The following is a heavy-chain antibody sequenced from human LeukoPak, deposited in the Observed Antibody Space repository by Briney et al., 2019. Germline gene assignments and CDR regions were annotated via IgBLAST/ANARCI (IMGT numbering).Heavy chain of an antibody. CDR1: GFTFSSYG. V-gene: IGHV3-33*01. Sequence: GGSLRLSCAATGFTFSSYGMHWVRQAPGKGLEWVAVLLYDGSNKYYADSVKGRFTISRDNSKNTLYLQMNSLRAEDTAVYYCARDGTDYDIDYWGQGTLVTVSS. J-gene: IGHJ4*02. CDR2: LLYDGSNK. CDR3: ARDGTDYDIDY. D-gene: IGHD3-9*01.